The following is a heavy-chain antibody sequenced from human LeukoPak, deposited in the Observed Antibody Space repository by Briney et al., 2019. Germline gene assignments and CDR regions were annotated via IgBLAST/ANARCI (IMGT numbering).Heavy chain of an antibody. Sequence: GRSLRLSCAASGFTFSSYAMHWVRQAPGKGLEWVAVISYDGSNKYYADSVKGRFTISRDNSKNTLYLQMNSLRAEDTAVYYCARDGFLFGDPTGGYFDYWGQGTLVTVSS. CDR3: ARDGFLFGDPTGGYFDY. J-gene: IGHJ4*02. CDR1: GFTFSSYA. V-gene: IGHV3-30-3*01. D-gene: IGHD3-10*02. CDR2: ISYDGSNK.